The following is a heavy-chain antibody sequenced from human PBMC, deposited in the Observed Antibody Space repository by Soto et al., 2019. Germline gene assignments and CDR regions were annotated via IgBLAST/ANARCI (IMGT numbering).Heavy chain of an antibody. D-gene: IGHD4-4*01. CDR2: ISYDGEKE. CDR3: PKACRTVSREGFDP. J-gene: IGHJ5*02. Sequence: GGSLRLSCAASGFAFRSFGMNWVRQSPGKGLEWVALISYDGEKEYYADSVKGRFTISRDNSDNTLFLRMSSLTSDDSGVYFCPKACRTVSREGFDPGGQGARVNVSS. CDR1: GFAFRSFG. V-gene: IGHV3-30*18.